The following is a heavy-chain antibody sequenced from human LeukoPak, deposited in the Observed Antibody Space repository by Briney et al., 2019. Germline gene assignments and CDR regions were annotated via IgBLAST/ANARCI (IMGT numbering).Heavy chain of an antibody. D-gene: IGHD4-11*01. Sequence: SETLSLTCAVYGGSFSGYYWSWIRQPPGKGLEWIGYIYYSGSTNYNPSLKSRVTISVDTSKNQFSLKLSSVTAADTAVYYCASGGYSYYYFDYWGQGTLVTVSS. CDR3: ASGGYSYYYFDY. J-gene: IGHJ4*02. CDR2: IYYSGST. V-gene: IGHV4-59*01. CDR1: GGSFSGYY.